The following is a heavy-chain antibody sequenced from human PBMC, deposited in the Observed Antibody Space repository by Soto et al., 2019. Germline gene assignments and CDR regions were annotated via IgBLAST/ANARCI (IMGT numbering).Heavy chain of an antibody. CDR2: INPSGGST. D-gene: IGHD6-13*01. V-gene: IGHV1-46*01. CDR1: GYTFTSYY. Sequence: GASVKVSCKASGYTFTSYYMHWVRQAPGQGLEWMGIINPSGGSTSYAQKFQGRVTMTRDTSTSTVYMELSSLRSEDTAVYYCARQDSIAAAGTWVFGMDVWGQGTTVTVSS. J-gene: IGHJ6*02. CDR3: ARQDSIAAAGTWVFGMDV.